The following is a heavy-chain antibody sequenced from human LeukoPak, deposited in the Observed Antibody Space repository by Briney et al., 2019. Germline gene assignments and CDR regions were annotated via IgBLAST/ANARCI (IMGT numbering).Heavy chain of an antibody. D-gene: IGHD3-10*01. CDR3: ARDIRGVSDYFDY. J-gene: IGHJ4*02. CDR2: IYYSGST. Sequence: PSETLSLTCTVSGGSISSYYWGWIRQPPGKGLEWIGSIYYSGSTYYNPSLKSRVTISVDTSKNQFSLKLSSVTAADTAVYYCARDIRGVSDYFDYWGQGTLVTVSS. CDR1: GGSISSYY. V-gene: IGHV4-39*01.